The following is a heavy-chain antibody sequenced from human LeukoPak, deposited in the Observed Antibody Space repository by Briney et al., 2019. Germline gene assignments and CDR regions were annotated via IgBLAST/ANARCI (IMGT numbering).Heavy chain of an antibody. V-gene: IGHV4-34*01. D-gene: IGHD6-19*01. CDR1: GFTLSCYE. CDR3: ARHRYSSGWYRWFDP. Sequence: GSRRLAWAAYGFTLSCYEMNWVRQAPGKGLEWIGEINHSGSTNYNPSLKSRVTISGETSKNQFSLKLSAVTAADTALYYCARHRYSSGWYRWFDPWGQGTLVTVSS. CDR2: INHSGST. J-gene: IGHJ5*02.